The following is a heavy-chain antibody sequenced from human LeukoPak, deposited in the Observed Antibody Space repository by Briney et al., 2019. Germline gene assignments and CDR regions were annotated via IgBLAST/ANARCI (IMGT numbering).Heavy chain of an antibody. D-gene: IGHD2-8*01. V-gene: IGHV1-18*01. J-gene: IGHJ5*02. Sequence: GASVWASCKDFGYTFISYGVTWVRQAPGQGLEWMGWISGYNGYTNYAQNFQDRVTMTTDTSTNTAYMELRSLRSDDTAVYYCARLGYCTNGVCYRKHNRLEPWGQATLVTLSP. CDR2: ISGYNGYT. CDR1: GYTFISYG. CDR3: ARLGYCTNGVCYRKHNRLEP.